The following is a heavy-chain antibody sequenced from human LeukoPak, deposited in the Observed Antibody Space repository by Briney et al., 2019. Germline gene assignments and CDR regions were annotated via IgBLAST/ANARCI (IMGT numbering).Heavy chain of an antibody. CDR2: LFSGRTT. Sequence: SETLSLTCTVSAGSISSTSHHWGWIRQSPGKGLEWIGSLFSGRTTYYNPSLDSRVTISVVTSKNQFSLQLNSVTAADTAVYYCVRHDGRGGATMGALDSWGQGSLVTVSS. V-gene: IGHV4-39*01. J-gene: IGHJ4*02. CDR1: AGSISSTSHH. CDR3: VRHDGRGGATMGALDS. D-gene: IGHD5-12*01.